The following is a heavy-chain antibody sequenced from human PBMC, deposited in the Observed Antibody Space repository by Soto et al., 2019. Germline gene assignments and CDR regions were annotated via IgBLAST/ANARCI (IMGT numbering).Heavy chain of an antibody. CDR1: GGSSSSYY. J-gene: IGHJ6*02. D-gene: IGHD5-12*01. Sequence: SVTLSLTCTVSGGSSSSYYWRLIRQPPGKGLEWIGYIYYSGSTNYNPSLKSRVTISVDTSKNQFSLKLSSVTAADTAVYYCARTATNYYYYYGMDFWGQGTTVTVSS. CDR2: IYYSGST. V-gene: IGHV4-59*01. CDR3: ARTATNYYYYYGMDF.